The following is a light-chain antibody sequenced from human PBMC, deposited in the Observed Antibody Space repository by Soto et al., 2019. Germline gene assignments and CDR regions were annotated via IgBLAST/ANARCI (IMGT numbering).Light chain of an antibody. V-gene: IGLV1-51*01. CDR2: DNN. CDR3: GAWDSSLSTVV. J-gene: IGLJ3*02. CDR1: SSNNGKNF. Sequence: QSVLRQPPSVSAAPGQKVTISCSGSSSNNGKNFVSWYQQLPGTAPKLLIYDNNRRPSGIPDRFSGSRSGTSATLGITGLQTGDEADYYCGAWDSSLSTVVFGGGTQLTVL.